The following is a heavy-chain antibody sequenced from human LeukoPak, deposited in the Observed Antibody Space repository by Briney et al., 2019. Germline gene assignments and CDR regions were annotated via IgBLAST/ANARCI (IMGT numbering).Heavy chain of an antibody. J-gene: IGHJ2*01. CDR2: INPSGGST. CDR1: GYTFTSYD. Sequence: ASVKVSCKASGYTFTSYDINWVRQATGQGLEWMGIINPSGGSTSYAQKFQGRVTMTRDTSTSTVYMELSSLRSEDTAVYYCARVGSPATSNWYFDLWGRGTLVTVSS. V-gene: IGHV1-46*01. CDR3: ARVGSPATSNWYFDL. D-gene: IGHD1-14*01.